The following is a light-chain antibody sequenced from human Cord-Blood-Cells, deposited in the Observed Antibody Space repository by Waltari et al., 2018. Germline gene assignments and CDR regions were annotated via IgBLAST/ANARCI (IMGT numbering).Light chain of an antibody. CDR1: QSVSSSY. J-gene: IGKJ2*03. Sequence: IALTQSPGTLSLFPGERATLSCRASQSVSSSYLAWYQQKPGQAPRLLIYGASSRATGIPDRFSGSGSGTDFTLTISRLEPEDFAVYYCQQYGSSTYSFGQGTKLEIK. CDR2: GAS. CDR3: QQYGSSTYS. V-gene: IGKV3-20*01.